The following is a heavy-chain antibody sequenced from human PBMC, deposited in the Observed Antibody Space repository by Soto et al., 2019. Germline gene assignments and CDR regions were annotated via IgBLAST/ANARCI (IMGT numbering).Heavy chain of an antibody. CDR3: SCGLGARSLITFGGVIDDAFDI. Sequence: GGSLRLSCAASGFTFSSYSMNWVRQAPGKGLEWVSYISSSSSTIYYTDSVKGRFTISRDNAKNSLYLQMNRLRDVDTAVYYGSCGLGARSLITFGGVIDDAFDIWGQGTMVTVSS. J-gene: IGHJ3*02. D-gene: IGHD3-16*02. CDR1: GFTFSSYS. V-gene: IGHV3-48*02. CDR2: ISSSSSTI.